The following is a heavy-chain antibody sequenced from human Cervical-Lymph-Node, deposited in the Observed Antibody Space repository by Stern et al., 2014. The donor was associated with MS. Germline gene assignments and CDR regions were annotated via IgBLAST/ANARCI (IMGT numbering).Heavy chain of an antibody. D-gene: IGHD2-21*02. J-gene: IGHJ4*02. CDR3: ARRILGYCGGDCSLDY. V-gene: IGHV5-51*01. CDR2: IYPGDSAT. CDR1: GYSFTSYW. Sequence: EDQLVESGAEVKKPGESLKISCKGSGYSFTSYWIGWVRQMPGKGLELMGIIYPGDSATRYNPSFQGHVTLSADKSISTAYLQWSSLKASDTAMYYCARRILGYCGGDCSLDYWGQGTLVTVSS.